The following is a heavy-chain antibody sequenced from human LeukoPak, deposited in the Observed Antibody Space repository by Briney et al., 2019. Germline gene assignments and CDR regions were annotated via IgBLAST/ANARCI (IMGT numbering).Heavy chain of an antibody. V-gene: IGHV3-48*02. D-gene: IGHD2-15*01. Sequence: GGSLRLSCAASGFTFSIYSMNWVRQAPGEGLEWLSYISADSNTIYYTDSVKGRFTISRDNAKTSLYLQMNTLRDEDTAVYYCARDRAAPTWFFDLWGRGTLVLVSS. CDR2: ISADSNTI. CDR3: ARDRAAPTWFFDL. J-gene: IGHJ2*01. CDR1: GFTFSIYS.